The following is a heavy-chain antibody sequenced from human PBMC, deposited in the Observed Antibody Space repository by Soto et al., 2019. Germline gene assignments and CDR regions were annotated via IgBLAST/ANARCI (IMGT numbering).Heavy chain of an antibody. V-gene: IGHV1-18*01. D-gene: IGHD2-15*01. J-gene: IGHJ6*04. CDR3: ARDLGGRSPYYYDMDV. Sequence: GASVKVSCKASGYIFTSYGITWVRQAPGQGLEWMGWISAYSDDIKNAQKLQGRVTMTTDTSTSTAYVELRSLRSDDTAVYYCARDLGGRSPYYYDMDVWGKGTTVTVSS. CDR1: GYIFTSYG. CDR2: ISAYSDDI.